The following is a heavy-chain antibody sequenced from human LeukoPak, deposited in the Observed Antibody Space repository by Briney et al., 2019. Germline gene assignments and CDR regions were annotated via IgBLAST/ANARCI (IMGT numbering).Heavy chain of an antibody. Sequence: ASVKVSCKASGYTFTGHYMHWVRQAPGQGLEWMGWINPNSGGTNYAQKFQGRVTMTRDTSISTAYMELSRLRSDDTAVYYCAREEGGSYFYWGQGTLVTASS. CDR3: AREEGGSYFY. D-gene: IGHD1-26*01. CDR2: INPNSGGT. J-gene: IGHJ4*02. V-gene: IGHV1-2*02. CDR1: GYTFTGHY.